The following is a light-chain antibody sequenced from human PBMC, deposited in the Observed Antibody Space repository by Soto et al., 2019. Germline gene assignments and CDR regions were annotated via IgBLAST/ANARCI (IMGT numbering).Light chain of an antibody. CDR1: SSNIGNNY. J-gene: IGLJ2*01. CDR3: GTWDRLSAGPV. V-gene: IGLV1-51*02. CDR2: ENN. Sequence: QSVLTQPPSVSAAPGQKVTISCSGSSSNIGNNYVSWYQQLPGTAPKLLIYENNKRPSGIPDRFSGSKSGTSATLGITGLQTGDEADYYCGTWDRLSAGPVFGGGTKVTVL.